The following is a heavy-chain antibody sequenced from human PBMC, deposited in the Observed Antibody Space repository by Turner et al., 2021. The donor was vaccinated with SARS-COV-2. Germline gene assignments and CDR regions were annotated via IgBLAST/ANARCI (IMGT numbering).Heavy chain of an antibody. V-gene: IGHV4-59*01. J-gene: IGHJ5*02. CDR3: ARDLTNHCFDP. D-gene: IGHD2-8*01. CDR2: IYYRGST. CDR1: GASINSYY. Sequence: QILLQASGPGVEKPTETLSATCTVSGASINSYYWAWVRQPPGKSLEWIGYIYYRGSTNHNPTLKGRVTISVDTSKNQFSLKLTSVTAADTAVYFCARDLTNHCFDPWGQGTLVTVSS.